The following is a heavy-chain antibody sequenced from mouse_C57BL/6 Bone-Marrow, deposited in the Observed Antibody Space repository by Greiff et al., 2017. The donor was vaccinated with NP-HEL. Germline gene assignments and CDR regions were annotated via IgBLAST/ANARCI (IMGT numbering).Heavy chain of an antibody. Sequence: DVMLVESEGGLVQPGSSMKLSCTTSGFTFRDYYMAWVRQVPEKGLDWVANINYDGSSTYYLDSLKSRFIISRDNAKNILYLQMSSLKSEDTATYYCAREGGLRRRTYAMDYWGQGTSVTVSS. CDR3: AREGGLRRRTYAMDY. CDR1: GFTFRDYY. CDR2: INYDGSST. D-gene: IGHD2-4*01. J-gene: IGHJ4*01. V-gene: IGHV5-16*01.